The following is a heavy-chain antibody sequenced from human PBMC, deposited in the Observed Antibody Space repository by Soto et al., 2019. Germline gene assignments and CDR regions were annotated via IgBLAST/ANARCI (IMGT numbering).Heavy chain of an antibody. CDR1: GGTFSSYT. CDR2: IIPILGIA. CDR3: ATSGSSDYYGSGSYGY. V-gene: IGHV1-69*02. Sequence: QVQLVQSGAEVKKPGSSVKVSCKASGGTFSSYTISWVRQAPGQGLEWMGRIIPILGIANYAQKFQGRVTITADKSTITAYMELSSLRSEDTAVYYCATSGSSDYYGSGSYGYWGQGTLVTVSS. D-gene: IGHD3-10*01. J-gene: IGHJ4*02.